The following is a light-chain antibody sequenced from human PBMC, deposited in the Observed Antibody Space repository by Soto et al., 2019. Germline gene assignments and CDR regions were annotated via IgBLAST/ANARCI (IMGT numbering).Light chain of an antibody. CDR1: QGISVH. J-gene: IGKJ2*01. CDR2: AAS. V-gene: IGKV1-39*01. Sequence: DIQMTQSPSSLSASVGDTVTITCRASQGISVHLNWYQQKPGKVPKLLIYAASNLHSGVPSRFSGSGSDTDFALTISSLQPEDFATYYCQQSYIPPYTFGQGTRLEIK. CDR3: QQSYIPPYT.